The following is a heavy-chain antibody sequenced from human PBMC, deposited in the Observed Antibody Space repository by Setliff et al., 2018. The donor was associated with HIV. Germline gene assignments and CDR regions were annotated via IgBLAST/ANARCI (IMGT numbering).Heavy chain of an antibody. D-gene: IGHD3-22*01. CDR2: ISAYNGNT. V-gene: IGHV1-18*01. CDR3: ARDDPLYYDSSGYYYVVALDI. J-gene: IGHJ3*02. CDR1: GYTFTSYG. Sequence: GASVKVSCKASGYTFTSYGISWVRQAPGQGLEWMGWISAYNGNTNYAQKLQGRVTMTTDTSTSTAYMELRSLRSDDTAVYYCARDDPLYYDSSGYYYVVALDICGQGTMVTVS.